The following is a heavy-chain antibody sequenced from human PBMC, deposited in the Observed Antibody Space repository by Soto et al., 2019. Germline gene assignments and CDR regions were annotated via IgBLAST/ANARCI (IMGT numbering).Heavy chain of an antibody. J-gene: IGHJ4*02. Sequence: SETLSLTCAVYGGSFSGYYWSWIRQPPGKGLEWIGEINHSGSTNYNPSLKSRVTISVDTSKNQFSLKLSSVTAADTAVYYCARLAGKYSSSPPPDYWGQGTLVTVSS. V-gene: IGHV4-34*01. D-gene: IGHD6-6*01. CDR1: GGSFSGYY. CDR3: ARLAGKYSSSPPPDY. CDR2: INHSGST.